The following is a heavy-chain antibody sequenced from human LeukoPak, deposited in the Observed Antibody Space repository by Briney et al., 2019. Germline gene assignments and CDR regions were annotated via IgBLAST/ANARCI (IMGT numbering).Heavy chain of an antibody. D-gene: IGHD4-17*01. CDR3: ARARPTVTHGDY. J-gene: IGHJ4*02. CDR1: GFTFSSYS. Sequence: GGSLRLSCAASGFTFSSYSMNWVRQAPGKGLEWVSSISSSSNYIYYADSVKGRFTISRDNAKNSLYLQMNSLRAEDTAVYYCARARPTVTHGDYWGQGTLVTVSS. V-gene: IGHV3-21*01. CDR2: ISSSSNYI.